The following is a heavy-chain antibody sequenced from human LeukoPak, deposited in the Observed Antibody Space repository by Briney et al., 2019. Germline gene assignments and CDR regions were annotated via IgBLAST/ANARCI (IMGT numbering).Heavy chain of an antibody. CDR2: IQYDESLK. V-gene: IGHV3-30*02. J-gene: IGHJ5*02. D-gene: IGHD3-10*01. CDR3: AKDQGVVGSYDA. CDR1: GFTFSRFG. Sequence: GGPLRLSCEASGFTFSRFGMNWVPEAPGKALEWVAFIQYDESLKCYLGSVKGRFATSRDNSKNTVYLQMNSLRVEDTAVYYCAKDQGVVGSYDAWGQGTLVTVSS.